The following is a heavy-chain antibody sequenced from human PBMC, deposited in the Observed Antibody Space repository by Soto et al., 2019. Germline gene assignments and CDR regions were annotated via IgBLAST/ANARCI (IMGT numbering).Heavy chain of an antibody. CDR1: GFTFSSYN. CDR3: ARVLKWELPQD. CDR2: ISYDGSNK. D-gene: IGHD1-26*01. Sequence: QVQLVESGGGVVQPGRSLRLSCAASGFTFSSYNLHWVRQAPGKGLEWVAVISYDGSNKYYADSVKGRFTISRDNSKNTLYLQMNSLRAEDTAVYYCARVLKWELPQDWGQGTLVTVSS. J-gene: IGHJ4*02. V-gene: IGHV3-30-3*01.